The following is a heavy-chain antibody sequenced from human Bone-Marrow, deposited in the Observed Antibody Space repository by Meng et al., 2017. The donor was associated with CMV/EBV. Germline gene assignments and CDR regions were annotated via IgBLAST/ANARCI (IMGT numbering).Heavy chain of an antibody. V-gene: IGHV3-30-3*01. CDR2: ISYDGSNK. CDR1: GFTFSSYA. Sequence: GGSLRLSCAASGFTFSSYAMHWVRQAPGKGLEWVAVISYDGSNKYYADSVKGRFTISRDNSKNTLYLQMNSLRAEDTAVYYCARDAQHYDFWSGYVYYYGMDVWGPGNTVNVAS. D-gene: IGHD3-3*01. J-gene: IGHJ6*02. CDR3: ARDAQHYDFWSGYVYYYGMDV.